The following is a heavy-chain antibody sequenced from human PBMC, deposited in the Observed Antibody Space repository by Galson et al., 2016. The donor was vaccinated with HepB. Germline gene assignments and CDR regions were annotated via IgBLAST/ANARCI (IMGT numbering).Heavy chain of an antibody. D-gene: IGHD3-10*01. CDR1: GFNFVDYS. CDR2: IRSTAYGGTQ. J-gene: IGHJ5*02. V-gene: IGHV3-49*03. CDR3: TRDLPTGIAGFGELFSGSFDP. Sequence: SLRLSCAASGFNFVDYSISWFRQAPGKGLEWVGLIRSTAYGGTQQYAASVKGRFIILRDDSKNIAYLQFNVLNNEDSGLYYRTRDLPTGIAGFGELFSGSFDPWGQGTLVTVSS.